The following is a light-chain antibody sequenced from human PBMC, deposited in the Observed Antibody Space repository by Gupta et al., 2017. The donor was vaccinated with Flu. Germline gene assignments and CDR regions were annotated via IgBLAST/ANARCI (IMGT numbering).Light chain of an antibody. V-gene: IGKV1-5*03. J-gene: IGKJ1*01. CDR1: QMISNW. Sequence: DRATITCRASQMISNWVAWYQHKPGKAPKLLIYKASRLESGVPSRLSGRGSGTEFTLTISSLQPDDCATYYCQEYNTDYKWTFGQGTTVEIK. CDR3: QEYNTDYKWT. CDR2: KAS.